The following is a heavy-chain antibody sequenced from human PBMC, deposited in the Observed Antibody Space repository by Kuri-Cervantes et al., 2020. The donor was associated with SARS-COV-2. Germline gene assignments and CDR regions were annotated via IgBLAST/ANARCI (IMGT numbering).Heavy chain of an antibody. CDR3: ARDSGVDYGDYYFDY. D-gene: IGHD4-17*01. CDR2: ISYDGSNK. CDR1: GFTFSDYG. Sequence: SLQIYCAASGFTFSDYGMHWVRQAPGKGLEWVAVISYDGSNKYYVDSVKGRFTISRDNSKNTLYLQMNSLRAEDTAVYYCARDSGVDYGDYYFDYWGQGTLVTVSS. J-gene: IGHJ4*02. V-gene: IGHV3-30*03.